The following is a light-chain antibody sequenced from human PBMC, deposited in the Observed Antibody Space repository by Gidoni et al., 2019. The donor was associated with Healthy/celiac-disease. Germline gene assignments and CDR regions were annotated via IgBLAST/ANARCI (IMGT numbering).Light chain of an antibody. CDR3: CSYAGSSTFYV. CDR2: EVS. V-gene: IGLV2-23*02. J-gene: IGLJ1*01. Sequence: QAALTKPDSVSGSPGQAITISCTGTSSDVGSYNLVSWYQQHPGKAPKLMIYEVSKRPSGVSNRFSGSKSGNTASLTISGLPAEDEADYYCCSYAGSSTFYVFGTGTKVTVL. CDR1: SSDVGSYNL.